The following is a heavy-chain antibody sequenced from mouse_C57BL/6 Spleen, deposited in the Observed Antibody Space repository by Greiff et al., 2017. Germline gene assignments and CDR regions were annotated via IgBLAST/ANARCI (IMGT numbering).Heavy chain of an antibody. D-gene: IGHD1-1*01. CDR2: INPSNGGT. CDR1: GYTFTSYW. CDR3: ARSTTTVVATDGGYYFDY. V-gene: IGHV1-53*01. J-gene: IGHJ2*01. Sequence: QVQLKQPGTELVKPGASVKLSCKASGYTFTSYWMHWVKQRPGQGLEWIGNINPSNGGTNYNEKFKSKATLTVDKSSSTAYMQLSSLTSEDSAVYYCARSTTTVVATDGGYYFDYWGQGTTLTVSS.